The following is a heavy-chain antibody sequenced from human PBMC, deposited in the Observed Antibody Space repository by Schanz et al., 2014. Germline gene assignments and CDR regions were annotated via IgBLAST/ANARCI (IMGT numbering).Heavy chain of an antibody. V-gene: IGHV3-21*01. CDR1: GFTFSSYS. CDR2: VSRSTPDI. CDR3: VRLDPYCRSGTCSRAFDF. J-gene: IGHJ4*02. Sequence: EVQLMESGGGLVKPGGSLRLSCTASGFTFSSYSMNWVRQAPGKGLEWVSYVSRSTPDIYYADSVKGRFTMSRDNAKNSVFLQMNSLRAEDTAVYYCVRLDPYCRSGTCSRAFDFWGQGTLVTVSS. D-gene: IGHD2-15*01.